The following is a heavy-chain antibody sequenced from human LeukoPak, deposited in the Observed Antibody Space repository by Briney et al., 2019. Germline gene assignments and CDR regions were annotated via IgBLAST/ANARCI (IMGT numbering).Heavy chain of an antibody. CDR2: ISRDGGEST. V-gene: IGHV3-23*01. Sequence: SGGFLRLSCAASGFTFSTYAMGWVRQAPGKGLEWVSRISRDGGESTFYADSVKGRFTISRDNPKNTLHLHMNSLRAEDTAVYYCAKDGPAWSYDYWGQGALVTVSS. J-gene: IGHJ4*02. CDR3: AKDGPAWSYDY. D-gene: IGHD2-15*01. CDR1: GFTFSTYA.